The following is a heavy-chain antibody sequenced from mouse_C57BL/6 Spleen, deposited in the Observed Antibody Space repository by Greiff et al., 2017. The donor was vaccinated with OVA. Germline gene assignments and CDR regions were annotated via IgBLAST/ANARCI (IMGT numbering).Heavy chain of an antibody. J-gene: IGHJ1*03. D-gene: IGHD3-3*01. CDR1: GYTFTSYW. CDR2: IYTGGGST. CDR3: ARGAGTLDV. Sequence: QVQLQQPGAELVKPGASVTMSCKASGYTFTSYWITWVKQRPGHGLEWIGDIYTGGGSTNYTEKFKSKATLTVDTSSSEAYMQISSLTSEDTAVYYCARGAGTLDVWGTGTTVTVSS. V-gene: IGHV1-55*01.